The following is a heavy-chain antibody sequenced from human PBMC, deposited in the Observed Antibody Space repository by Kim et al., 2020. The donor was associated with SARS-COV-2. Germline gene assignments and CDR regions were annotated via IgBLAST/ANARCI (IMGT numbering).Heavy chain of an antibody. D-gene: IGHD2-2*01. CDR3: ARGPYDCSSTTCNPDYFDY. Sequence: SETLSLTCTVSGGSIGSGGYYWSWIRHHPGKGLEWIGYIYYSGSTYYNPSLKSRVTISVDMSTNQFSLKLSSVTAADTAVYYCARGPYDCSSTTCNPDYFDYWGQGTLVTASS. CDR1: GGSIGSGGYY. V-gene: IGHV4-31*03. CDR2: IYYSGST. J-gene: IGHJ4*02.